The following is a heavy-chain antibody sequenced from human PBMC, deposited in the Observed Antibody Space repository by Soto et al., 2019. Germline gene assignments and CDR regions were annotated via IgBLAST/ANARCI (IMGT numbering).Heavy chain of an antibody. J-gene: IGHJ6*02. Sequence: QLQLQESGSGLVKPSQTLSLTCAVSGGSISSGGYSWSWIRQPPGKGLVWIGYIYHSGSTYYNPSLKHRVTRSVDRSKNQFSLKLSSVTAAATAVYYCARRRGFPYYYGMDVWGQGTTVTVSS. D-gene: IGHD5-12*01. CDR1: GGSISSGGYS. CDR2: IYHSGST. CDR3: ARRRGFPYYYGMDV. V-gene: IGHV4-30-2*01.